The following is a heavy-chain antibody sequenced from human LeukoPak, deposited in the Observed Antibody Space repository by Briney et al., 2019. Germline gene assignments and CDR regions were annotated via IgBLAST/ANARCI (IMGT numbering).Heavy chain of an antibody. CDR3: ARKSATILFDY. D-gene: IGHD5-12*01. CDR1: GGSISSGGYY. Sequence: PSETLSLTCTVSGGSISSGGYYWSWIRQHPGKGLEWIGYIYYSGSTYYNPSLKSRVTISVDTSKSQFSLKLSSVTAADTAVYYCARKSATILFDYWGQGTLVTVSS. V-gene: IGHV4-31*03. J-gene: IGHJ4*02. CDR2: IYYSGST.